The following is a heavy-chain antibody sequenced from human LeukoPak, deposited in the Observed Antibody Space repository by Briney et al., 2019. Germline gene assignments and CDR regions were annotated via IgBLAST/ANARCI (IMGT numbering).Heavy chain of an antibody. Sequence: ASVKVSCKASRGTFSSYALIWVRQAPGQGLEWMGGIIPIFGTANYAQKFQGRVTITADESTSTACMELSSLRSEDTAVYYCARVVATIMAPRGWFDPWGQGTLVTVSS. V-gene: IGHV1-69*13. CDR1: RGTFSSYA. CDR3: ARVVATIMAPRGWFDP. D-gene: IGHD5-12*01. CDR2: IIPIFGTA. J-gene: IGHJ5*02.